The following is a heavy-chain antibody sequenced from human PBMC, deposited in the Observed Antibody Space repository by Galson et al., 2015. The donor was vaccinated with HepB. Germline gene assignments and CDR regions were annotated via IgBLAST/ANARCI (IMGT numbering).Heavy chain of an antibody. V-gene: IGHV6-1*01. CDR1: GDSVSSNSAA. CDR3: AKVVSYYDFWCGYYYYYYGMDV. CDR2: TYYRSKWYN. J-gene: IGHJ6*02. D-gene: IGHD3-3*01. Sequence: CAISGDSVSSNSAAWNWIRQSPSRGLGGLGRTYYRSKWYNDYAVSVKSRITINPDTSKNQSSLQLNSVTPEDTAVYYCAKVVSYYDFWCGYYYYYYGMDVWGQGTTVTVSS.